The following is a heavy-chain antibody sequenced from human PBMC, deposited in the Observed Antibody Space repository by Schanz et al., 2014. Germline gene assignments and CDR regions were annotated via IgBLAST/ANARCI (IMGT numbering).Heavy chain of an antibody. D-gene: IGHD2-2*01. CDR3: ARQGIGYQHGRYYYYIDF. V-gene: IGHV4-59*01. Sequence: QLQLQESGPGLAKPSETLSLTCTVSGGSISSYYWSWIRQPPGKGLEWIGYIYYSGDTNYNPSLKSRVTISVDTSKNQFSLNLISVTAADTAVYYCARQGIGYQHGRYYYYIDFWGRGTTVTVSS. J-gene: IGHJ6*03. CDR2: IYYSGDT. CDR1: GGSISSYY.